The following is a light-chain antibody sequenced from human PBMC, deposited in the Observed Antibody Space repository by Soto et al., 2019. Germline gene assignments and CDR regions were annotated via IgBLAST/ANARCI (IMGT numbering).Light chain of an antibody. Sequence: EIVMTQSPATLSVSPGEIATLSFRASQSVGSDLAWYQQKPGQAPRLVIYGASSRATGIPDRFSGSGSGTDFTLTISRLEPEDFAVYYCQQYGSSPRTFGQGTKVDIK. CDR3: QQYGSSPRT. CDR2: GAS. CDR1: QSVGSD. J-gene: IGKJ1*01. V-gene: IGKV3-20*01.